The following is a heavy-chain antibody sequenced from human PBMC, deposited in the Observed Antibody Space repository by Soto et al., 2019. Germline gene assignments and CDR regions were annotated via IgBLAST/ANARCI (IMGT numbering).Heavy chain of an antibody. D-gene: IGHD4-17*01. CDR2: IWYDGSNK. J-gene: IGHJ1*01. V-gene: IGHV3-33*01. CDR3: ARERFDYGDPGSAEYFHH. Sequence: GGSLRLSCAASGFTFSSYGMHWVRQAPGKGLEWVAVIWYDGSNKYYADSVKGRFTISRDNSKNTLYLQMNSLRAEDTAVYYCARERFDYGDPGSAEYFHHWGQGTLVTVSS. CDR1: GFTFSSYG.